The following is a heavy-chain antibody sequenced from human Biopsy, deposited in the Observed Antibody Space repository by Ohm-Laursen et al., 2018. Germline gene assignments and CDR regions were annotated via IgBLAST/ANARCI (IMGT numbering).Heavy chain of an antibody. D-gene: IGHD3-3*01. J-gene: IGHJ4*02. V-gene: IGHV4-39*01. Sequence: SDTLSLTYCVSGGSISSRNHYWGWLRQPPGKGLEWIGHVYYSGSTFYNSSLESRVTVSVDTSKNQFHLRLTSMSASDTAVYYCARHSLDDFWSGAHYYFDYWGLGTLVTVSS. CDR2: VYYSGST. CDR1: GGSISSRNHY. CDR3: ARHSLDDFWSGAHYYFDY.